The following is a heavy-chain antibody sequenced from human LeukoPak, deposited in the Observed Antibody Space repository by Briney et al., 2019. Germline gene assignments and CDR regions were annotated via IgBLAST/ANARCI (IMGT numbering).Heavy chain of an antibody. CDR1: GYTFTGYY. Sequence: ASVKVSCKASGYTFTGYYMHWVRQAPGQGLEWMGWINPNSGGTNYAQKFQGRVTMTRNTSISTAYMELSSLRSEDTAVYYCARPSMEDWSDYGMDVWGQGTTVTVSS. J-gene: IGHJ6*02. D-gene: IGHD3-9*01. CDR2: INPNSGGT. V-gene: IGHV1-2*02. CDR3: ARPSMEDWSDYGMDV.